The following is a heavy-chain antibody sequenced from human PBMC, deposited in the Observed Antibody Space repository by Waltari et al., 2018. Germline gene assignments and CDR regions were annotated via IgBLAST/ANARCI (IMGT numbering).Heavy chain of an antibody. D-gene: IGHD3-10*01. CDR2: IGGTHSNI. Sequence: EVRLAESGGGLVKPGGSVRRACKPARFEDRDRDMNWVRQTPGTGLEWVSSIGGTHSNIFYAESVKGRFIVSRDNAKSSLYLQMDNLRAEDSGLYYCTRDLYGSGGDWFDPWGQGTLVTVSS. J-gene: IGHJ5*02. CDR1: RFEDRDRD. V-gene: IGHV3-21*01. CDR3: TRDLYGSGGDWFDP.